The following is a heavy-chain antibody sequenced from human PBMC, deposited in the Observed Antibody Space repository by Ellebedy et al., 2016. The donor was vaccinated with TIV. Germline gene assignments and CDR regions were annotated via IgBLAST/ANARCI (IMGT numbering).Heavy chain of an antibody. D-gene: IGHD6-13*01. Sequence: GGSLRLXXAASGFTFSSYAMHWVRQAPGKGLEWVAVISYDGSNKYYADSVKGRFTISRDNSKNTLYLQMNSLRAEDTAVYYCARDSRYSSSWYSLWGQGTLVTVSS. CDR2: ISYDGSNK. J-gene: IGHJ4*02. V-gene: IGHV3-30-3*01. CDR3: ARDSRYSSSWYSL. CDR1: GFTFSSYA.